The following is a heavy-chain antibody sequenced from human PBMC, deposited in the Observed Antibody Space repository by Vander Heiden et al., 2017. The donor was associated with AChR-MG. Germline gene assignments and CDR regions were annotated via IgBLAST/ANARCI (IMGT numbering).Heavy chain of an antibody. CDR1: GGSISSGGYS. V-gene: IGHV4-30-2*01. CDR3: ARSDYDYVWGSYRPRRDAFDI. CDR2: IYHSGST. Sequence: QLQLQESGSGLVKPSQTLSLTCAVSGGSISSGGYSWSWIRQPPGKGLEWIGYIYHSGSTYYNPSLKSRVTISVDRSKNQFSLKLSSVTAADTAVYYCARSDYDYVWGSYRPRRDAFDIWGQGTMVTVSS. D-gene: IGHD3-16*02. J-gene: IGHJ3*02.